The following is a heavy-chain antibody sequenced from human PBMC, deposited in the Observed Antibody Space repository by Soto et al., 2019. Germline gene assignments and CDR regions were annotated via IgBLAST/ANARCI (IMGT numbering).Heavy chain of an antibody. V-gene: IGHV3-30*18. Sequence: GGSLRLSWAASGFTFSSYGMQWVRQAPGKGLEWVAVISYDGSNKYYADSVKGRFTISRDNSKNTLYLQMNSLRAEASAVYYCAKAATGHFDYWGQGTLVTVSS. CDR3: AKAATGHFDY. CDR2: ISYDGSNK. CDR1: GFTFSSYG. D-gene: IGHD6-25*01. J-gene: IGHJ4*02.